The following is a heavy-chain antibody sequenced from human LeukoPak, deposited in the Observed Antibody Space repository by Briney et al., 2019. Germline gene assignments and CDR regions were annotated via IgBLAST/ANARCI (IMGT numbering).Heavy chain of an antibody. CDR2: ISGSSGST. V-gene: IGHV3-23*01. D-gene: IGHD1-26*01. CDR3: AKDRVGAILYFDY. J-gene: IGHJ4*02. Sequence: GGSLRLSCAASGFTFSSYAMSWVRQAPGKGLEWVSAISGSSGSTYYADSVKGRFTISRDNSKNTLYLQMNSLRAEDTAVYYCAKDRVGAILYFDYWGQGSLVTVSS. CDR1: GFTFSSYA.